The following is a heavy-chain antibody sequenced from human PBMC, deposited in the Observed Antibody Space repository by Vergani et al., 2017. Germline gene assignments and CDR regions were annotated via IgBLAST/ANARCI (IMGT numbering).Heavy chain of an antibody. Sequence: EVELVQSGPEMRKPGESLKISCKGSEYSFGNYWLGWVRQLPGKGLEWMGIIYPADSDTRYSPSFQGPVTISADKSISTAFLQWVSLKASDTALYYCARHTTYTDSWGQGTLFTVSS. J-gene: IGHJ4*02. D-gene: IGHD1-1*01. V-gene: IGHV5-51*01. CDR3: ARHTTYTDS. CDR1: EYSFGNYW. CDR2: IYPADSDT.